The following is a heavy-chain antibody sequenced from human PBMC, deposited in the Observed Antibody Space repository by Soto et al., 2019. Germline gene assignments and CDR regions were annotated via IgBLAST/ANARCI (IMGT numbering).Heavy chain of an antibody. J-gene: IGHJ4*02. CDR2: INPNSGNI. CDR1: GNTFTSYE. CDR3: ARGRASGSYYLLDY. V-gene: IGHV1-8*01. D-gene: IGHD3-10*01. Sequence: ASVKVAFKASGNTFTSYEINWVRQATGHGLEWMGWINPNSGNIGYAQKFQGRVTMTRDTAIRTAYMEVSRLRSDDTAVYYCARGRASGSYYLLDYWGQGTLVTVSS.